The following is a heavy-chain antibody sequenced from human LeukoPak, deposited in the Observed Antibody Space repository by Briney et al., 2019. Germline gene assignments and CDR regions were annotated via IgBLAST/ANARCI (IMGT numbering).Heavy chain of an antibody. Sequence: ASVTVSCTASGYTFTGYYMHWVRQAPGQGLEWMGWIHPRSGDTRYAQKFQGRVTMARDTSISTVYMDLSSLGSDDTAVYYCARDGEYGTGSYYRGSFDYWGQGILVTVAS. CDR3: ARDGEYGTGSYYRGSFDY. D-gene: IGHD3-10*01. CDR2: IHPRSGDT. J-gene: IGHJ4*02. V-gene: IGHV1-2*02. CDR1: GYTFTGYY.